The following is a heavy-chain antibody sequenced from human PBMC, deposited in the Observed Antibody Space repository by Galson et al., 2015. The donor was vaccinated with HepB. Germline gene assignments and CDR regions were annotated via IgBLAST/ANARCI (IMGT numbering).Heavy chain of an antibody. Sequence: LSLTCAVYGGSFSGYYWSWIRQPPGKGLEWIGEINHSGSTNYNPSLKNRVTISVDTSKNQFSLKLSSVTAADTAVYYCARGPRSSSWYASRYFDYWGQGTLVTVSS. J-gene: IGHJ4*02. D-gene: IGHD6-13*01. CDR2: INHSGST. CDR3: ARGPRSSSWYASRYFDY. V-gene: IGHV4-34*01. CDR1: GGSFSGYY.